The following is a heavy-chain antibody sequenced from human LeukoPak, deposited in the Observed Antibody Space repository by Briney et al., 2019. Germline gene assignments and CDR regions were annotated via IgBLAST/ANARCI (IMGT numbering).Heavy chain of an antibody. CDR2: IHYSGRT. CDR1: GGSISSYY. J-gene: IGHJ6*02. Sequence: SETLSLTCSASGGSISSYYWSWIRQPPGKGLECIGCIHYSGRTNYNPSLKSRVTISVDTSKNQFSLKLSSVTAADTAVYYCARQGQLSEYYYYGMDVWGQGTTVTVSS. CDR3: ARQGQLSEYYYYGMDV. D-gene: IGHD5-18*01. V-gene: IGHV4-59*08.